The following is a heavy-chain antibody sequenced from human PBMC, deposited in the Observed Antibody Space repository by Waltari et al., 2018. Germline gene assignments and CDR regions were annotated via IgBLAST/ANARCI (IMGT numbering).Heavy chain of an antibody. D-gene: IGHD1-20*01. CDR2: IYSGGST. Sequence: EVQLVESGGGLVQPGGSLRLSCAASGFPVSSNYMSWVRQAPGKGLEWVSVIYSGGSTYYADSVKGRFTISRDNSKNTLYLQMNSLRAEDTAVYYCARDGPVTDLDYWGQGTLVTVSS. CDR1: GFPVSSNY. V-gene: IGHV3-66*02. CDR3: ARDGPVTDLDY. J-gene: IGHJ4*02.